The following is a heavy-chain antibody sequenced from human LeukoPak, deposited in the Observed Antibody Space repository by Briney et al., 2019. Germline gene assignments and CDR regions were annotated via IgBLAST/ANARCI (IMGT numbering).Heavy chain of an antibody. CDR3: ARAGYYGDFGGNWYDP. CDR2: INPNNGGT. CDR1: GYTFTGYY. D-gene: IGHD4-17*01. V-gene: IGHV1-2*02. Sequence: GASVKVSCKASGYTFTGYYMHWVRQAPGQGLEWMGWINPNNGGTNYAQKFQGRVTMTRDTSISTAYMELTRLRSDDTAVYCCARAGYYGDFGGNWYDPWGQGTLVTVSS. J-gene: IGHJ5*02.